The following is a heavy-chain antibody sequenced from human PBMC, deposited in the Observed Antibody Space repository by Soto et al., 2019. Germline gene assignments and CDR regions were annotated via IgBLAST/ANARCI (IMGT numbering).Heavy chain of an antibody. V-gene: IGHV3-7*03. Sequence: EVQLVESGGGLVQPGGSLRLSCAASGFTFSSYWMSWVRQAPGKGLEWVANIKQDGSEKYYVDSLKGRFTISRDNAKNSLYLQMNSLRAEDTAVYYCARDYYYGSGTRPGYWGQGTLVTVSS. CDR3: ARDYYYGSGTRPGY. J-gene: IGHJ4*02. CDR2: IKQDGSEK. CDR1: GFTFSSYW. D-gene: IGHD3-10*01.